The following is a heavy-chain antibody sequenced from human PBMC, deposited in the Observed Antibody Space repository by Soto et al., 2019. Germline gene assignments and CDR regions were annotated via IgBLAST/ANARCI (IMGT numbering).Heavy chain of an antibody. CDR3: ARVQSYSSSSLPPHNDY. CDR2: IKQDGSEK. D-gene: IGHD6-6*01. J-gene: IGHJ4*02. V-gene: IGHV3-7*01. CDR1: GFTFSSYW. Sequence: GGSLRLSCAASGFTFSSYWMSWVRQAPGKGLEWVANIKQDGSEKYYVDSVKGRFTISRDNAKNSLYLQMNSLRAEDTAVYYCARVQSYSSSSLPPHNDYWGQGTLVTVSS.